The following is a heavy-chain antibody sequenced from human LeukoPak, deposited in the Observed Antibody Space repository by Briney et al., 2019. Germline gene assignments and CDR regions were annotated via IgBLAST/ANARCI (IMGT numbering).Heavy chain of an antibody. CDR2: IYYSGTT. D-gene: IGHD4-17*01. J-gene: IGHJ4*02. Sequence: PSQTLSLTCTVSGDSVSSGDYYWSWIRQPPGKGLEWIGYIYYSGTTYYNPSLKSRLIISVDTSKNQFSLKLSSVTAADTAVYYCARGYGDYSLYYFDYWGQGTLVIVSS. V-gene: IGHV4-30-4*01. CDR1: GDSVSSGDYY. CDR3: ARGYGDYSLYYFDY.